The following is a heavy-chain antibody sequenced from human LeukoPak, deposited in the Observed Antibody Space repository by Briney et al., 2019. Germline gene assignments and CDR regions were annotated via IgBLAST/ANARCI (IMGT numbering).Heavy chain of an antibody. D-gene: IGHD3-10*01. CDR3: ANQYYYGSGSPKRRYYFDY. V-gene: IGHV3-23*01. J-gene: IGHJ4*02. CDR2: ISGSGGST. CDR1: GFTFSSYA. Sequence: PGGSLRLSCAASGFTFSSYAMSWVRQAPGKGLEWVSAISGSGGSTYYADSVKGRFTISRDNSKNTLYLQMNSLRADDTAVYYCANQYYYGSGSPKRRYYFDYWGQGTLVTVSS.